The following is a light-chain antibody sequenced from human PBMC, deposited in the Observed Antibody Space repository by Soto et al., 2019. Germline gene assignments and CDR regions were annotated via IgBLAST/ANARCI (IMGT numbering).Light chain of an antibody. Sequence: QSALTQPASVSGSPGQSITISCTGSSSDVGGYNYVSWYQQHPGKAPKLMIYDVTNRPSGVSNRFSGSKSGNTASLTISGLQAEDEAVYYCSSYTGSTTLYVFGTGTKVTVL. CDR1: SSDVGGYNY. CDR3: SSYTGSTTLYV. CDR2: DVT. J-gene: IGLJ1*01. V-gene: IGLV2-14*01.